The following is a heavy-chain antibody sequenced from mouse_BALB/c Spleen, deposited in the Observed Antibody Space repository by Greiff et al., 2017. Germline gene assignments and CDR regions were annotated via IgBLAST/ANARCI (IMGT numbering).Heavy chain of an antibody. D-gene: IGHD2-4*01. J-gene: IGHJ3*01. Sequence: EVKLMESGGGLVKPGGSRKLSCAASGFTFSSFGMHWVRQAPEKGLEWVAYISSGSSTIYYADTVKGRFTISRDNPKNTLFLQMTSLRSEDTAMYYCARYFMITAGLDWFAYWGQGTLVTVSA. V-gene: IGHV5-17*02. CDR1: GFTFSSFG. CDR2: ISSGSSTI. CDR3: ARYFMITAGLDWFAY.